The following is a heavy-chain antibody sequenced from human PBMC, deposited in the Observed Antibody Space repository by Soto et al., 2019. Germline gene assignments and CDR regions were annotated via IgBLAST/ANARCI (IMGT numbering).Heavy chain of an antibody. CDR2: VYYSGSS. D-gene: IGHD2-2*01. CDR1: GDSISCGASF. J-gene: IGHJ5*02. V-gene: IGHV4-31*03. CDR3: AKLSCTSSTCYFPGWFDP. Sequence: PSETLSLTCTVSGDSISCGASFWSWIRHPPGKGLEWIANVYYSGSSYYNPSLKSRLTISVDTTKNQFSLQLKSMTAADTAVYYCAKLSCTSSTCYFPGWFDPWGQGTLVTSPQ.